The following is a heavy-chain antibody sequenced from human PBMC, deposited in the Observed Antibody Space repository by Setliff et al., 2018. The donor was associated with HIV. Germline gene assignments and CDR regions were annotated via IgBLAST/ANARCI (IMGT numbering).Heavy chain of an antibody. CDR3: ARAPYYYDSSGYLDY. CDR2: ISSSSSYI. Sequence: GGSLSLSCAASGFTFSSYSMNWVRQAPGKGLEWVSSISSSSSYIYYADSVKGRFTISRDNAKNSLYLQMNSLRAEDTAVYYCARAPYYYDSSGYLDYWGQGTLVTVSS. J-gene: IGHJ4*02. CDR1: GFTFSSYS. D-gene: IGHD3-22*01. V-gene: IGHV3-21*01.